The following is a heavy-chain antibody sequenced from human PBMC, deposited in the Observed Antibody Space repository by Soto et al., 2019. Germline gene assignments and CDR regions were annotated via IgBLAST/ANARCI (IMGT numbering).Heavy chain of an antibody. Sequence: SDTLSLTCTVPGVSICSSSYYWGWIRQPPGKGLEWIGSIYYRVSTDYNPSLKSRVTTSVDPSKKEFSRELRSVTAVDTAAPYGARQPTDYDFWSGYREGDWIDTWGQVTLVHVS. V-gene: IGHV4-39*01. D-gene: IGHD3-3*01. CDR2: IYYRVST. CDR3: ARQPTDYDFWSGYREGDWIDT. CDR1: GVSICSSSYY. J-gene: IGHJ5*02.